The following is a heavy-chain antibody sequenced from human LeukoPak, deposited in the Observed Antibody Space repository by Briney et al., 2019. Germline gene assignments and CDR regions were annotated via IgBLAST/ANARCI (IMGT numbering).Heavy chain of an antibody. J-gene: IGHJ4*02. V-gene: IGHV3-30-3*01. CDR3: ARDLYYYDRSPYYFDY. CDR1: GFTFSSYA. D-gene: IGHD3-22*01. CDR2: ISYDGSNK. Sequence: PGGSLRLSCAAAGFTFSSYAMRWVRQAPGKGLEWVAFISYDGSNKYYADSVKGRFTISRDNSKNTLYLQMNSLRAEDTAVYYCARDLYYYDRSPYYFDYWGQGTLVTVSS.